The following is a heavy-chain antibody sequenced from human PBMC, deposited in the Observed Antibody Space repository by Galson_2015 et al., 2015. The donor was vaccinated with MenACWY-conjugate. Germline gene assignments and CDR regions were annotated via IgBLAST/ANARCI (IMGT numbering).Heavy chain of an antibody. V-gene: IGHV3-53*01. Sequence: SLRLSCAASDFSVSNHYMNWVRQAPGKGLEWVSIIWNGGDTFYSDSVKGRFTISRDNSKNTVYLQMNSLRAEDTAIYYCARDSYMGVWGQGTTVTVSS. J-gene: IGHJ6*02. CDR2: IWNGGDT. CDR3: ARDSYMGV. CDR1: DFSVSNHY.